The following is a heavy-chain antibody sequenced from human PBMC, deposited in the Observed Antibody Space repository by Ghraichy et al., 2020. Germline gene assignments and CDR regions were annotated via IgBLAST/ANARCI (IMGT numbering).Heavy chain of an antibody. CDR3: ARNAWVQSWLHWFDP. CDR2: INPNSGDT. Sequence: ASVKVSCQASGYSFDKYNIHWLRRAPGQGFEWLGWINPNSGDTTYALKFQGRVTMTRDTSTTTAYMQLSRLTFDDTATYFCARNAWVQSWLHWFDPWGQGTQVTISS. D-gene: IGHD5-18*01. CDR1: GYSFDKYN. V-gene: IGHV1-2*02. J-gene: IGHJ5*02.